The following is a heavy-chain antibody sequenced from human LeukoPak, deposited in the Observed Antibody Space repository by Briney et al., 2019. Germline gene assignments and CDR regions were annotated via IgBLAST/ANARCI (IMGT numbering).Heavy chain of an antibody. CDR3: ARVGGHCTSTSCPPPDY. CDR1: GFTFSSYN. V-gene: IGHV3-21*01. D-gene: IGHD2-2*01. Sequence: GGSLILSCAASGFTFSSYNMDWVRQAPGKGLEWVSFIDSSSRYIYQADSVKGRFTISRDNAKSSVFLQMNSLRAEDTAVYYCARVGGHCTSTSCPPPDYWGQGTLVTVSS. CDR2: IDSSSRYI. J-gene: IGHJ4*02.